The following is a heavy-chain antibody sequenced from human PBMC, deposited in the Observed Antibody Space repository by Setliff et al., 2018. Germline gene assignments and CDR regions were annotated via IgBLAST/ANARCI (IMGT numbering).Heavy chain of an antibody. CDR3: ATLLVVAAPASDH. J-gene: IGHJ4*02. Sequence: SETLSLTCTVSGDSISSGDYYWNWIRQPPGKGLEWIGNIFYTGSTYYNPSLKSRVTISVDTSKNQFSLKLSSVTAADTAVYYCATLLVVAAPASDHWGQGTLVTVSS. V-gene: IGHV4-30-4*08. D-gene: IGHD2-15*01. CDR2: IFYTGST. CDR1: GDSISSGDYY.